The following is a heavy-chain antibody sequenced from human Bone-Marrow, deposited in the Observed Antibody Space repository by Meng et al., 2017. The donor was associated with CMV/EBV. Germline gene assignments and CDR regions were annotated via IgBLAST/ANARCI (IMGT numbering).Heavy chain of an antibody. V-gene: IGHV4-4*07. J-gene: IGHJ4*02. Sequence: QVQLQESGPGLVKPSETLSLTCTVSGGSISSYYWSWIRQPAGKGLEWIGRIYTRGSTNYNPPLNSPVTNSVDPSKNQFSLKPSSVTAADTGVYYCARDAGGSYDLDYWGQGTLVTVSS. D-gene: IGHD1-26*01. CDR3: ARDAGGSYDLDY. CDR2: IYTRGST. CDR1: GGSISSYY.